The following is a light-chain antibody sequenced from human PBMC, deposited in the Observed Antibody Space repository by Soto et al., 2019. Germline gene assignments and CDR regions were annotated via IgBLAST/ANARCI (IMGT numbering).Light chain of an antibody. CDR3: QQYGSSSFT. J-gene: IGKJ2*01. V-gene: IGKV3-20*01. CDR2: GAS. CDR1: QSVSSSY. Sequence: EIVLTQSPGTLSLSPGERATLSCRASQSVSSSYLAWYQQKPGQAPRLLIYGASSSATGIPDRFSCSGSGTDFTLTISRLEPEDFAVYYCQQYGSSSFTFGQGTNLEIK.